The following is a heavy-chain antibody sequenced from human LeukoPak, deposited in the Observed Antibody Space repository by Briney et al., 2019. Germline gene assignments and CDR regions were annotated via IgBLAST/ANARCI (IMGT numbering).Heavy chain of an antibody. CDR3: ARDQGFSSVWFTWFNP. Sequence: PGGSLRLSCTASGFVFSNYNMNWVRQAPGKGLEWLGHISSSSTTIHYADSVKGRFTISRANAANTLYLQLNSLRDEDTAVYFCARDQGFSSVWFTWFNPWGQGTLVTVSS. J-gene: IGHJ5*02. CDR1: GFVFSNYN. CDR2: ISSSSTTI. D-gene: IGHD6-19*01. V-gene: IGHV3-48*02.